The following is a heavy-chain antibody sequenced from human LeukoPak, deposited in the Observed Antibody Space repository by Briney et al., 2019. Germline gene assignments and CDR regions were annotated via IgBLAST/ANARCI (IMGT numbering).Heavy chain of an antibody. D-gene: IGHD1-26*01. CDR3: AKDPYSGSYFDY. Sequence: GGTLRHSRAAPGFTFATYTMGGVRQAPGKGLEWVSDIRGSDASPYYADSVKGRFTISRDNSKNTLYLQMNSLRAEDTAVYYCAKDPYSGSYFDYWGQGTLVTVSS. J-gene: IGHJ4*02. CDR2: IRGSDASP. CDR1: GFTFATYT. V-gene: IGHV3-23*01.